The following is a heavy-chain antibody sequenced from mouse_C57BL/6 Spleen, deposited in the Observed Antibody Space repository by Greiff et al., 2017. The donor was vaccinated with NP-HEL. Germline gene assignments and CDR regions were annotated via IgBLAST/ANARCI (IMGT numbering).Heavy chain of an antibody. J-gene: IGHJ3*01. D-gene: IGHD3-2*02. V-gene: IGHV5-6*02. Sequence: DVMLVESGGDLVKPGGSLKLSCAASGFTFSSYGMSWVRQTPDKRLEWVATISSGGSYTYYPDSVKGRFTISRDNAKNTLYLQMSSLKSEDTAMYYCARHETAQATAFAYWGQGTLVTVSA. CDR2: ISSGGSYT. CDR3: ARHETAQATAFAY. CDR1: GFTFSSYG.